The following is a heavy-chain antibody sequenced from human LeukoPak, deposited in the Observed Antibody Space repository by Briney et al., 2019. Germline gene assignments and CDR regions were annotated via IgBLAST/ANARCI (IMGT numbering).Heavy chain of an antibody. Sequence: GGSLRLSSAASGFTFSSYAMHWVRQAPGKGLEWVCNTKEDGGEKYYVDSVKSRFTIPRDNAENSLYLQMNSLRAEDTAVYYCARRSVAGSLDYWGQGTLVTVSS. CDR3: ARRSVAGSLDY. CDR1: GFTFSSYA. CDR2: TKEDGGEK. D-gene: IGHD6-19*01. J-gene: IGHJ4*02. V-gene: IGHV3-7*01.